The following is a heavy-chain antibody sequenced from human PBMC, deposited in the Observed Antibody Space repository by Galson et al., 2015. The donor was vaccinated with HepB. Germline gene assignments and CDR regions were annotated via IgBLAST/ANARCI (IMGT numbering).Heavy chain of an antibody. CDR2: ISAYNGNT. CDR3: ARGAGYDSSGYYSGLFDY. CDR1: GYTFTSYG. V-gene: IGHV1-18*04. J-gene: IGHJ4*02. Sequence: SVKVSCKASGYTFTSYGISWVRQAPGQGLEWMGWISAYNGNTNYAQKLQGRVTMTTDTSTSTAYMELRSLRSDDTAVYCCARGAGYDSSGYYSGLFDYWGQGTLVTVSS. D-gene: IGHD3-22*01.